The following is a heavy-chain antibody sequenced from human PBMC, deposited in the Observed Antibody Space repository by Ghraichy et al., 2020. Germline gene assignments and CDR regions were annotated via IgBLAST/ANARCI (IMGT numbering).Heavy chain of an antibody. CDR2: IHYSGST. Sequence: SQTLSLTCTVSGGSISSYYWSWIRQPPGKGLEWIGYIHYSGSTNYNPSLKSRVTISVDTSKNQFSLKLSSVTAADTAVYYCARGGATPAFDIWGQGTMVTVSS. CDR3: ARGGATPAFDI. V-gene: IGHV4-59*01. J-gene: IGHJ3*02. CDR1: GGSISSYY. D-gene: IGHD1-26*01.